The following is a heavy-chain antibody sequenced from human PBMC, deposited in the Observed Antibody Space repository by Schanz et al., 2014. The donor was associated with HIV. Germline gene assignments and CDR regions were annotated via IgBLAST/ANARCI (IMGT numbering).Heavy chain of an antibody. V-gene: IGHV1-69*01. CDR2: IIPLFGTA. J-gene: IGHJ6*02. CDR3: ARTVVPAKREYAMDV. D-gene: IGHD2-2*01. Sequence: QVHLVQSGAEVKKPGSSVKVSCKASGGTFTNYALNWVRQAPGQGLEWMGGIIPLFGTANYAQKFQGRVTITADESTSTSYMELSSLRSEDTAVYYCARTVVPAKREYAMDVWGQGTTVSVSS. CDR1: GGTFTNYA.